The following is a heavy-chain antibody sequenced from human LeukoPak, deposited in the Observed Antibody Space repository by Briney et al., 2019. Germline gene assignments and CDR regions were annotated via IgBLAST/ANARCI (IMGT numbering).Heavy chain of an antibody. CDR1: GGSLNSHS. J-gene: IGHJ6*02. CDR3: AILGVDYDYGMEV. D-gene: IGHD2/OR15-2a*01. Sequence: SETLSLTCTVSGGSLNSHSWSWIRQPPGKGLEWIGYMYESGTANYTPSLKSRVTISVDTSNNRFSLKLSSVTAADTAVYYCAILGVDYDYGMEVGGQGTTVTVSS. CDR2: MYESGTA. V-gene: IGHV4-59*08.